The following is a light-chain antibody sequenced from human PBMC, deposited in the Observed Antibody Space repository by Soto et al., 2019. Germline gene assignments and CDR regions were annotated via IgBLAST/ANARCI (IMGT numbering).Light chain of an antibody. Sequence: QSALTQPASVSGSPGQSITISCTGTSSDVGGYNYVSWYQQHPGKAPQLMIYDVSDRPSGVSNRFSGSKSGNTASLTISGLQDEDEADYYWSAYTSSGTHVVFGRGTQLTVL. CDR2: DVS. J-gene: IGLJ2*01. CDR3: SAYTSSGTHVV. V-gene: IGLV2-14*01. CDR1: SSDVGGYNY.